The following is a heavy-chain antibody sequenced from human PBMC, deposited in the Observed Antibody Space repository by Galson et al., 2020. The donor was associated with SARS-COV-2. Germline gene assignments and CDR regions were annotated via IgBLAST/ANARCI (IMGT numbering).Heavy chain of an antibody. CDR3: ARASRRGSVWAFDL. D-gene: IGHD6-19*01. CDR2: IYYSGST. J-gene: IGHJ4*02. V-gene: IGHV4-31*03. CDR1: GGSISSGGYS. Sequence: SETLSLTCTVSGGSISSGGYSWSWIRQDPGKGLEWIGHIYYSGSTDYNPSLKSRVTISADTSKNQVSLTLTSVTAADTAVYYCARASRRGSVWAFDLWGQGTLVTVSS.